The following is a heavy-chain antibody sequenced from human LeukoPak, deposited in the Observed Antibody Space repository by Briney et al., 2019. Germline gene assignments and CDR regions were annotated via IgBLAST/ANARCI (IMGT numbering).Heavy chain of an antibody. Sequence: GESLQISCKGSGYKLTNYWIGWVRQMPGKGLEWMGIIYLGDSDTFYSPSFQGRVTISADKSINTAYLQWSDLKASDTAMYYCARPGGYCNSTTCYTFQFFDYWGQGTLATVSS. V-gene: IGHV5-51*01. CDR1: GYKLTNYW. CDR3: ARPGGYCNSTTCYTFQFFDY. D-gene: IGHD2-2*02. CDR2: IYLGDSDT. J-gene: IGHJ4*02.